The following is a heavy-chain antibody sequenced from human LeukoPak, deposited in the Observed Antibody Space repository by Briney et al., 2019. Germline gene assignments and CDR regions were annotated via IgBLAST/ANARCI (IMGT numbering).Heavy chain of an antibody. Sequence: TSQTLSLTCTVSGGSISSNSYYWSWIRQPAGKGLEWIGRIYTSGSTDYNPSLKSRVTISKDTSKNEFSLKLSSVTAADTAVYYCARVFGPWGPMPLWGQGTLVTVSS. J-gene: IGHJ4*02. CDR2: IYTSGST. CDR3: ARVFGPWGPMPL. V-gene: IGHV4-61*02. CDR1: GGSISSNSYY. D-gene: IGHD2-2*01.